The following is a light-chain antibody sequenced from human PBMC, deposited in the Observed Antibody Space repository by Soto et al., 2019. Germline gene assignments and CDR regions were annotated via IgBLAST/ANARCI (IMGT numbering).Light chain of an antibody. J-gene: IGKJ5*01. V-gene: IGKV3-20*01. Sequence: EIVLTQSPGTLSLSPGERATLSFRASQSLTNNYLAWYQQKPGQAPRLLIHGASSRAAGIPDRFSGSGSGTDFTLTISRLEPEDFAVYFCQQYSDLPMTFGQGTRLEIK. CDR2: GAS. CDR1: QSLTNNY. CDR3: QQYSDLPMT.